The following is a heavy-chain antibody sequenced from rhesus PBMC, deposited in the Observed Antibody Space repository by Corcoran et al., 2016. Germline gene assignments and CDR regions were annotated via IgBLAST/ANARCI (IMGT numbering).Heavy chain of an antibody. V-gene: IGHV4-65*01. CDR1: GGSVSSGHW. CDR3: ARGSTVDY. Sequence: QVQLQESGPGLVKPSETLSLTCAVSGGSVSSGHWWNWIRQPPGKGLDWIGYISGSSAATYYNPSLKSRVTFARDTSKIHFSLRLNSVTAADTAVYYCARGSTVDYWGPGVLVTVSS. J-gene: IGHJ4*01. CDR2: ISGSSAAT.